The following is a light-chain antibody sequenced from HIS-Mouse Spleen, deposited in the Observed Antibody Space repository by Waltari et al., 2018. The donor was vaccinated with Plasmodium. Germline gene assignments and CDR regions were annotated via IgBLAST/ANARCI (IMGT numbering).Light chain of an antibody. CDR2: EGS. CDR3: CSYAGSSSLV. Sequence: QTALTPPASVSGSPGQSITISCTGTRSDVGSYNLVPWYQQHPGTAPKCMIYEGSKRPSGVSNRFSGSKSGNTASLTISGLQAEDEADYYCCSYAGSSSLVFGGGTKLTVL. CDR1: RSDVGSYNL. V-gene: IGLV2-23*01. J-gene: IGLJ2*01.